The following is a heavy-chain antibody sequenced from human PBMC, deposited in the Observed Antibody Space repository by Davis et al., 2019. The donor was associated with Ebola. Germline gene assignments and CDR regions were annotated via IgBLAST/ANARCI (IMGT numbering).Heavy chain of an antibody. J-gene: IGHJ6*02. CDR1: GYSFTSYW. CDR2: IYPGDSDT. D-gene: IGHD6-19*01. Sequence: KVSCKGSGYSFTSYWIGWVRQMPGKGLEWMGIIYPGDSDTRYSPSCQGQVTISADKSISTVYLQWSSLKASDTAMYYCARKRSWYYYGMDVWGQGTTVTVSS. V-gene: IGHV5-51*01. CDR3: ARKRSWYYYGMDV.